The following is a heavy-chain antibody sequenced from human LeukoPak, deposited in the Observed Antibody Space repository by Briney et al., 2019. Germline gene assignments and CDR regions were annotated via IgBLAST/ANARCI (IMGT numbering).Heavy chain of an antibody. CDR2: IKQDGSEK. CDR3: ARDSGSYHGAFDI. V-gene: IGHV3-7*03. D-gene: IGHD1-26*01. J-gene: IGHJ3*02. CDR1: GFTFSSYW. Sequence: QSGGSLRLSCAASGFTFSSYWMSWVRQAPGKGLEWVANIKQDGSEKYYVDSVKGRFTISRDNAKNSLYLQMNSLRAEDTAVYYCARDSGSYHGAFDIWGQGTMVTVSS.